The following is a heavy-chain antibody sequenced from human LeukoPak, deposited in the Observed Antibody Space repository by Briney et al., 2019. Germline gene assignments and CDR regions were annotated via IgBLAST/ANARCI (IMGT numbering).Heavy chain of an antibody. J-gene: IGHJ4*02. D-gene: IGHD3-9*01. CDR2: INHDAEMI. V-gene: IGHV3-48*02. CDR3: ARDHDWAFDL. Sequence: GGSLRLSCEGSGFPFASYVMNWVRQAPGKGLEWIAYINHDAEMIFYPDFVKGRFTISRGNAKKSLYLQMNALRYEDTAIYYCARDHDWAFDLWGQGTLVTVSS. CDR1: GFPFASYV.